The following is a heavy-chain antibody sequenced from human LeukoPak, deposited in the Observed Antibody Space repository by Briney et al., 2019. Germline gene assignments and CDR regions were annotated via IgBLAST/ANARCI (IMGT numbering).Heavy chain of an antibody. CDR2: IYYSGST. D-gene: IGHD3-3*01. CDR3: ARQITIFGDEAFDI. V-gene: IGHV4-30-4*08. Sequence: PSETLSLTCTVSGGSISSGDYYWRRIRQPPGKGLEWIGYIYYSGSTYYNPSLKSRVTISVDTSKNQFSLKLSSVTAADTAVYYCARQITIFGDEAFDIWGQGTMVTVSS. CDR1: GGSISSGDYY. J-gene: IGHJ3*02.